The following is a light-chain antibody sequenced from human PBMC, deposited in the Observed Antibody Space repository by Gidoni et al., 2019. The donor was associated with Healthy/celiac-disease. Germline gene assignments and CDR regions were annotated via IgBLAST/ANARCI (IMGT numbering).Light chain of an antibody. CDR3: CSYAGSSTLV. Sequence: SALTQPASVSGSPGQSITISCTGTSSDVGSYNLVSWYQQHTGKAPKLMIYEVSKRPSGVSNRVSGSKSGNTASLTISGLQAEDEADYYCCSYAGSSTLVCGGGTKLTVL. CDR1: SSDVGSYNL. CDR2: EVS. J-gene: IGLJ2*01. V-gene: IGLV2-23*02.